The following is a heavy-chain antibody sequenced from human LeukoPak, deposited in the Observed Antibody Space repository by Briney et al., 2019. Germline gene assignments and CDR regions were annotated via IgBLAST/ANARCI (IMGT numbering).Heavy chain of an antibody. Sequence: SVKVSCKASGFTLTSSAMQWVRQARGQRLEWIGWIFVGSGNTNYAQKFQERVTITRDMSTSTAYMELRSLRSDDTAVYYCARTDDYDVLTGDNWFDPWGQGTLVTVSS. CDR3: ARTDDYDVLTGDNWFDP. CDR2: IFVGSGNT. J-gene: IGHJ5*02. V-gene: IGHV1-58*02. D-gene: IGHD3-9*01. CDR1: GFTLTSSA.